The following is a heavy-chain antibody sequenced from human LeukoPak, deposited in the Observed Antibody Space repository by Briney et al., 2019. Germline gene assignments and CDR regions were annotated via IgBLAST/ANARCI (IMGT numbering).Heavy chain of an antibody. CDR1: GFTFSSYA. CDR2: ISYDGSYK. Sequence: GGPLRLSCAASGFTFSSYAMHWVRQAPGKGLEWVAVISYDGSYKYYADSVKGRFTISRDNSKNTLYLQMNSLRAEDTAVYYCARDGDPTVVTPDYWGQGTLVTVSS. D-gene: IGHD4-23*01. J-gene: IGHJ4*02. V-gene: IGHV3-30*04. CDR3: ARDGDPTVVTPDY.